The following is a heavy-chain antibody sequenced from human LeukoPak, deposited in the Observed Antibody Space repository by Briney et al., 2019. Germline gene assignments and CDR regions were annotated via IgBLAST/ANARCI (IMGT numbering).Heavy chain of an antibody. CDR3: AKDNSWGLLGGGYFDY. V-gene: IGHV3-30*02. CDR2: IRYDGSNK. D-gene: IGHD1-26*01. J-gene: IGHJ4*02. Sequence: PGRSLRLSCAASGSTFSSYGMHWVRQAPGKGLEWVAFIRYDGSNKYYADSVKGRFTISRDNSKNTLYLQMNSLRAEDTAVYYCAKDNSWGLLGGGYFDYWGQGTLVTVSS. CDR1: GSTFSSYG.